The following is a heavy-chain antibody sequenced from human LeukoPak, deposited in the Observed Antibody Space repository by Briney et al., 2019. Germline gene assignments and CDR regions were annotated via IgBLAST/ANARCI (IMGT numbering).Heavy chain of an antibody. CDR2: INPNSGGT. Sequence: ASVKVSCKASGGTFSSYGISWVRQAPGQGLEWMGRINPNSGGTNYAQKFQGRVTMTRDTSISTAYMELSRLRSDDTAVYYCARGGDSSGWRFDPWGQGTLVTVSS. D-gene: IGHD6-25*01. CDR3: ARGGDSSGWRFDP. CDR1: GGTFSSYG. J-gene: IGHJ5*02. V-gene: IGHV1-2*06.